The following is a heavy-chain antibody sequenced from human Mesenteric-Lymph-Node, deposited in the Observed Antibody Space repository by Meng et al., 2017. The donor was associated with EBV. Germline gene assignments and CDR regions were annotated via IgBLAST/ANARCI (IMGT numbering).Heavy chain of an antibody. CDR2: IYHSGST. CDR3: ARVDYYDSSSLFDP. D-gene: IGHD3-22*01. V-gene: IGHV4-4*02. CDR1: GGSISSINW. Sequence: QLQLQSPGPGLANPSGPLSLTCAVSGGSISSINWWSWVRQPPGKGLEWIGEIYHSGSTNYNPSLKSRVTISLDKSKNQFSLKLSSVTAADTAVYYCARVDYYDSSSLFDPWGQGTLVTVS. J-gene: IGHJ5*02.